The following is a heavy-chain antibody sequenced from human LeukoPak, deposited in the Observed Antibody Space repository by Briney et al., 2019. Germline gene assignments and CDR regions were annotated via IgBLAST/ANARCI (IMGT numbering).Heavy chain of an antibody. CDR3: ARMGGHSYGYEGKDLHFDY. Sequence: TGESLKISCKGSGYSFTGVWIGWVRQMRAKGLEWMGIIYSGVSDTRYSPSFQGQVTISADKSITTAYLQWSSLKASDTAMSYFARMGGHSYGYEGKDLHFDYWGQGTLVTVSS. V-gene: IGHV5-51*01. J-gene: IGHJ4*02. CDR2: IYSGVSDT. D-gene: IGHD5-18*01. CDR1: GYSFTGVW.